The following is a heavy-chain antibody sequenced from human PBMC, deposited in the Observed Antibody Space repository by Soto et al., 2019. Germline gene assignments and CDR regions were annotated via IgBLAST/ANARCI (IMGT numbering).Heavy chain of an antibody. CDR1: GFTFSSYA. D-gene: IGHD6-13*01. Sequence: EVQLLESGGGWLQPGGSLRLSCAASGFTFSSYAMNWVRQAPGKGLEWVSGITGSGAGSYYSDSVKGRFTISRDNSKNTLYLQMNSLRAEDTAVYDCAKAYSNSWPNDWFDPWGQGTLVTVSS. CDR2: ITGSGAGS. J-gene: IGHJ5*02. CDR3: AKAYSNSWPNDWFDP. V-gene: IGHV3-23*01.